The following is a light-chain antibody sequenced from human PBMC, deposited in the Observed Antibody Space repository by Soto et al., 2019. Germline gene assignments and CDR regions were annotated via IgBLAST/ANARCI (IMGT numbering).Light chain of an antibody. CDR1: ASDVGGYNY. CDR3: RSYTSSSHVV. CDR2: EVS. V-gene: IGLV2-14*01. Sequence: QSALTQPASVSGSPGQSITISCTGSASDVGGYNYVSWYQQHPGKAPKLMISEVSNRPSGVSNRFSGSKSGNTASLTISGRQAEDEADYYCRSYTSSSHVVFGGGPQ. J-gene: IGLJ2*01.